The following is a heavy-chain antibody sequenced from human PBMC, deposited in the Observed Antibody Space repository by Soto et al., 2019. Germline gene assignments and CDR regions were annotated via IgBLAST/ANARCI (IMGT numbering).Heavy chain of an antibody. CDR1: GYTLTELS. D-gene: IGHD3-10*01. V-gene: IGHV1-24*01. Sequence: ASVKVSCKVSGYTLTELSMHWVRQAPGKGLEWMGGFDPEDGNTNYAQKLQGRVTMTTDTSTSTAYMELRSLRSDDTAVYYCARGGAYGSGSYSSNYYYGMDVWGQGTTVTVSS. CDR3: ARGGAYGSGSYSSNYYYGMDV. CDR2: FDPEDGNT. J-gene: IGHJ6*02.